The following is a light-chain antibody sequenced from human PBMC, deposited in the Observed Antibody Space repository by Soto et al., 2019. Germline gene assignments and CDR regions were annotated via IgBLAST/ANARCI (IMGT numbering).Light chain of an antibody. J-gene: IGKJ1*01. CDR3: QKYNSGPCT. CDR1: QGISNY. CDR2: AAS. Sequence: DIQMTQSPSSLSASVGDRVTITCRASQGISNYLAWYQQKPGKVPKLLIYAASTLQSGVPSRFSGSGSGTAFTLAISTLQPEDVATYYCQKYNSGPCTFGQGTKVEIK. V-gene: IGKV1-27*01.